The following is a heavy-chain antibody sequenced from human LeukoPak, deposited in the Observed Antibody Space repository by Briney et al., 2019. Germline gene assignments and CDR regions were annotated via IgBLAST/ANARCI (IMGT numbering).Heavy chain of an antibody. CDR1: GYTFTSYY. CDR2: INPSGGST. V-gene: IGHV1-46*01. J-gene: IGHJ4*02. D-gene: IGHD3-10*01. CDR3: ARDNLPWFGELLSYYFDY. Sequence: GASVKVSCKASGYTFTSYYMHWVRRAPGQGLEWMGIINPSGGSTSYAQKFQGRVTMTRDTSTSTVYMELSSLRSEDTAVYYCARDNLPWFGELLSYYFDYWGQGTLVTVSS.